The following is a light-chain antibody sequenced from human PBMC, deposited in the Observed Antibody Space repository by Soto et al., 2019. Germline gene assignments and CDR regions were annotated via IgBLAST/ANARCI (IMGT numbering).Light chain of an antibody. J-gene: IGKJ4*01. CDR1: QTVTNTY. Sequence: EIVLTQSPGTLSLSPGERATLSCRASQTVTNTYLAWYQQKSGQAPNFLIYGASNRATGIPDRFSGSGSGKDFTLTISRLEPEDFAVYYCQQYGTFPPTFGGGTKVEI. CDR2: GAS. CDR3: QQYGTFPPT. V-gene: IGKV3-20*01.